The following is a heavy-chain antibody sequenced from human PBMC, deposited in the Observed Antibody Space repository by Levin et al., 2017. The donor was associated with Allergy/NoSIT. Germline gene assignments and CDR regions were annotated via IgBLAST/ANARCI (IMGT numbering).Heavy chain of an antibody. J-gene: IGHJ4*02. CDR3: ARDNRADSGYYWGEFDY. CDR2: IWYDGSNK. Sequence: GESLKISCAASGFTFRSYGMHWVRQAPGKGLEWVAVIWYDGSNKQYADSVKGRLTISRDNSKNTLYLQMNSLRAEDTAVYYCARDNRADSGYYWGEFDYWGQGTLVTVSS. D-gene: IGHD3-22*01. V-gene: IGHV3-33*01. CDR1: GFTFRSYG.